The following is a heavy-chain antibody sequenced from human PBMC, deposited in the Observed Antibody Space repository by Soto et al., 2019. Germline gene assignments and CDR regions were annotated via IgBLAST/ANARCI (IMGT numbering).Heavy chain of an antibody. J-gene: IGHJ4*02. D-gene: IGHD2-15*01. CDR2: VYHSGIS. CDR3: ATLPPRIVVVVLPIPS. Sequence: SETLSLTCTVSGDSISSSHWWTWVRQSPGKGLEWIGEVYHSGISTYNPSLKSRVSISVDKSNNQFSLTLSSVTAADTAVYYCATLPPRIVVVVLPIPSWGQGTLVTVSS. V-gene: IGHV4-4*02. CDR1: GDSISSSHW.